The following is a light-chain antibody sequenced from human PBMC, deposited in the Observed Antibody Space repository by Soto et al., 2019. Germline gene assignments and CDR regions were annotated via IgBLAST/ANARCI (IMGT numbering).Light chain of an antibody. Sequence: VLTQPTSVSGSPGQSITISCTGTSSDVGAYNYVSWYQQHPGKAPKLMIYDVYDRPSGVSYRFSGSKSGNTASLTISGLQGEDEADYYCSSYTISRTYIFGAGTKVTVL. CDR2: DVY. V-gene: IGLV2-14*03. CDR3: SSYTISRTYI. CDR1: SSDVGAYNY. J-gene: IGLJ1*01.